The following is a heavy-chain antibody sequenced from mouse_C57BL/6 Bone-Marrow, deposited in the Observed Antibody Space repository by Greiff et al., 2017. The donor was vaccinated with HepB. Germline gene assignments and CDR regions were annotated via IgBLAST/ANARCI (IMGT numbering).Heavy chain of an antibody. CDR1: GYTFTSYW. CDR2: IHPNSGST. D-gene: IGHD2-4*01. V-gene: IGHV1-64*01. Sequence: QVQLQQPGAELVKPGASVKLSCKASGYTFTSYWMHWVKQRPGQGLEWIGMIHPNSGSTNYNEKFKSKATLTVDKSSSTAYMQLSSLTSEDSAVYYGTRRGSYDYALYYGGRGTTLTVSA. CDR3: TRRGSYDYALYY. J-gene: IGHJ2*01.